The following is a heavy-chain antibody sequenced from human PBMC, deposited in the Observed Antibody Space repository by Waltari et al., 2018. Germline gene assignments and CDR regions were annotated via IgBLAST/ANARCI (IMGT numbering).Heavy chain of an antibody. CDR2: SHHSGXX. CDR1: GASLSPNYW. V-gene: IGHV4-4*02. Sequence: QVQLQESGPGLVKPSGTLSLTCVVSGASLSPNYWSSWVRQSPGKGLGWIGQSHHSGXXXSTPSLQSRVSVSLDKSKIQFSLSLYFVSDADTAVYYCAADRGNGLYFDYWGQGTLVTVSS. J-gene: IGHJ4*02. CDR3: AADRGNGLYFDY. D-gene: IGHD2-15*01.